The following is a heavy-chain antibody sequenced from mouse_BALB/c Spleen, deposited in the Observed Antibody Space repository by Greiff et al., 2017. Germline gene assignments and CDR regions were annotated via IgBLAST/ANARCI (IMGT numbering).Heavy chain of an antibody. Sequence: QVQLMQSGPGLVAPSQSLSITCTVSGFSLTGYGVNWVRQPPGKGLEWLGMIWGDGSTDYNSAHKSRLSISKDNSKSQVFVRMTSLQTDDTTRYCATRKIWYYAMDDWGQGTSVTVSS. J-gene: IGHJ4*01. CDR3: TRKIWYYAMDD. CDR2: IWGDGST. CDR1: GFSLTGYG. V-gene: IGHV2-6-7*01.